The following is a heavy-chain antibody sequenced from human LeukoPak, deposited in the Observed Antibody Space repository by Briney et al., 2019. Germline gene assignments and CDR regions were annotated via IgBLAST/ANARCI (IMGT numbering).Heavy chain of an antibody. Sequence: GSLRLSCAASGFTFSSYEMNWIRQPPGKGLEWIGEINDSGSTNYNPSLKSRVTISVDTSKNQFSLKLSSVTAADTAVYYCARGFLRKYYHFWSGYPPPNRNAFDIWGQGTMVTVSS. CDR2: INDSGST. CDR3: ARGFLRKYYHFWSGYPPPNRNAFDI. D-gene: IGHD3-3*01. J-gene: IGHJ3*02. V-gene: IGHV4-34*01. CDR1: GFTFSSYE.